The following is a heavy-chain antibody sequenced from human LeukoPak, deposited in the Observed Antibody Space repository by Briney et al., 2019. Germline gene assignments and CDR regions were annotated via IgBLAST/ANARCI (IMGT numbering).Heavy chain of an antibody. V-gene: IGHV3-74*01. CDR1: GFTFSNYW. J-gene: IGHJ4*02. CDR3: AKGQYCSGGSCPDYYFDY. Sequence: GGSLRLSCAGSGFTFSNYWMHWVRQAPGKGLVWVSRINADGTSTTNADSVKGRFTISRDNSKNTLYLQMNSLRAEDTAVYYCAKGQYCSGGSCPDYYFDYWGQGTLVTVSS. CDR2: INADGTST. D-gene: IGHD2-15*01.